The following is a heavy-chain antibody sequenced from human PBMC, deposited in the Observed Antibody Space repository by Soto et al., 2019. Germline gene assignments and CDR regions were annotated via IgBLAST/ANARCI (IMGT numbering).Heavy chain of an antibody. Sequence: GGSLRLSCAASGFTFSTFAMNWVRQAPGKGREWVSGITGGSGFTFYADSVKGRFTISRDDSENTLFLQMSSLKPEDTAKYYCAKSGPTNYFDYWGQGTLVTVSS. D-gene: IGHD1-26*01. V-gene: IGHV3-23*01. CDR3: AKSGPTNYFDY. CDR1: GFTFSTFA. J-gene: IGHJ4*02. CDR2: ITGGSGFT.